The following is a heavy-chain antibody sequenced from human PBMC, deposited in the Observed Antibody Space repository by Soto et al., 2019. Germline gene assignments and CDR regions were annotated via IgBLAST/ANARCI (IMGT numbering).Heavy chain of an antibody. CDR3: AKGRSGSYGY. D-gene: IGHD1-26*01. V-gene: IGHV3-23*01. CDR2: ISGSGGST. Sequence: GSLRLSCAAAGLSFSSYAMGWVRQAPGKGLEWVSAISGSGGSTYYADSVKGRFTISRDNSKNALYLQMNSLRAEDTDVYYCAKGRSGSYGYWGQGTLVTVSS. J-gene: IGHJ4*02. CDR1: GLSFSSYA.